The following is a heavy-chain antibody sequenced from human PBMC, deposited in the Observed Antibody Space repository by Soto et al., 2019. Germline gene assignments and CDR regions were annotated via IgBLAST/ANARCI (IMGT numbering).Heavy chain of an antibody. CDR3: AREGGTYYDILTGYYNGDYDYYGMAV. CDR1: GFTFSSYS. Sequence: SLRLSCAASGFTFSSYSMNWVRQAPGKGLEWVSYISSSSSTIYYADSVKCRFTISRDNAENSLYLQMNSLRDEDTAVYYCAREGGTYYDILTGYYNGDYDYYGMAVWGQGTTVTVS. CDR2: ISSSSSTI. D-gene: IGHD3-9*01. V-gene: IGHV3-48*02. J-gene: IGHJ6*02.